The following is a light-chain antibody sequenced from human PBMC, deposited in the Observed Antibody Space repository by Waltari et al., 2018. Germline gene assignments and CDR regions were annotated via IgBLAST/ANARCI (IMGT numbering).Light chain of an antibody. CDR1: QSLLYNSNNKNY. CDR3: QQYYSFPYS. J-gene: IGKJ2*03. CDR2: WAS. Sequence: DIVMTQSPDSLAVSLGERVTINCKSSQSLLYNSNNKNYLAWYQRKPGQAPKLLIYWASTRESGIPNRFSGSGSGTDFTLTISGLQAEDVAVYHCQQYYSFPYSFGQGTKVEIK. V-gene: IGKV4-1*01.